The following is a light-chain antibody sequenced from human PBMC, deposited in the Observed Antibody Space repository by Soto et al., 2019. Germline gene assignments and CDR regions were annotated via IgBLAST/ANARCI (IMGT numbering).Light chain of an antibody. J-gene: IGKJ1*01. CDR2: GAS. Sequence: EIVLTQSPGTLSLSPGERATLSCRASQSVSANYLAWYRQKPGQAPRLLIYGASTRATGIPDRFSGRGSGTDFTLTISRLEPEDFAVYYCQQYNNSPWTFGQGTRVEIK. CDR1: QSVSANY. V-gene: IGKV3-20*01. CDR3: QQYNNSPWT.